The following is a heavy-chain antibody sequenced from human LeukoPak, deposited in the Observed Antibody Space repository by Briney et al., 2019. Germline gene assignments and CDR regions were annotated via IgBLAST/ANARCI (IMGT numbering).Heavy chain of an antibody. J-gene: IGHJ4*02. CDR2: IYYSGST. CDR1: GGSISSSNYY. V-gene: IGHV4-39*07. CDR3: ARDGRDGYNPYYFDY. Sequence: SSETLSLTCSVSGGSISSSNYYWGWIRRPPGKGLEWIGSIYYSGSTYSNPSLKSRVTVSVDTSRNQFSLKLSSVTAADTAVYYCARDGRDGYNPYYFDYWGQGTLVTVSS. D-gene: IGHD5-24*01.